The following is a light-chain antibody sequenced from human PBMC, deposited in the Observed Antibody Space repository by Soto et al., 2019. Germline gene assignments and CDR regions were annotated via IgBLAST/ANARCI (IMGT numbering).Light chain of an antibody. V-gene: IGLV1-47*02. Sequence: QSVLTQPPSASGTPGQRVTISCSGSSSNIGSNYVYWYQQLPGTSPKLLIYSNNQRPSGVPDRFSGSKSGTSASLAISGLRCEDEADYYCAAWDDSLSGRVVFGGGTKVTVL. CDR3: AAWDDSLSGRVV. CDR2: SNN. J-gene: IGLJ2*01. CDR1: SSNIGSNY.